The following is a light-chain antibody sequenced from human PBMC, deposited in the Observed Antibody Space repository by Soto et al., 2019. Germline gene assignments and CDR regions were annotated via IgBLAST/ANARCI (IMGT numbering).Light chain of an antibody. V-gene: IGLV1-40*01. CDR1: SSNIGAGFD. CDR2: DND. CDR3: QSYDNSLSGVV. J-gene: IGLJ2*01. Sequence: QSVLTQPPSVSGAPGQRIIISCTGSSSNIGAGFDVHWYQHLPGTAPKLIVYDNDNRPSGLPARFSDSRSGTSASLAITSLQADDEADYYCQSYDNSLSGVVFGGGTQLTVL.